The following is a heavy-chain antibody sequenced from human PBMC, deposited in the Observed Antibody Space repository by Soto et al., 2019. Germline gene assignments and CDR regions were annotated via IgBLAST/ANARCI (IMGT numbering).Heavy chain of an antibody. CDR1: GGAFSGYY. J-gene: IGHJ5*02. CDR2: INHSGNT. V-gene: IGHV4-34*01. CDR3: ARGREYNILTGPNPPPSS. D-gene: IGHD3-9*01. Sequence: QVQLQQWGAGLLKPSETLSLTCALHGGAFSGYYWSWIRQPPGKGLQWIGDINHSGNTNYSASLKSRVTLSVDSSKYQSTLNLECVPAADTAVYYCARGREYNILTGPNPPPSSLGQGTPVTVSS.